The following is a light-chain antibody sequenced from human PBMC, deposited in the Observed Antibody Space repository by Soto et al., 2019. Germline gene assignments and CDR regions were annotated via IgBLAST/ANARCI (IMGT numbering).Light chain of an antibody. CDR3: QQYGISRRVYT. CDR1: QSVSSGD. CDR2: GAS. J-gene: IGKJ2*01. Sequence: EIWLTQSPGTLSLSPGERATFSCRARQSVSSGDLAWCQQKPGKAHRPLIYGASSRATEITDRFSGRGSGTGFTLTIRRLEPEDFAAYCFQQYGISRRVYTCEQRTKLEIK. V-gene: IGKV3-20*01.